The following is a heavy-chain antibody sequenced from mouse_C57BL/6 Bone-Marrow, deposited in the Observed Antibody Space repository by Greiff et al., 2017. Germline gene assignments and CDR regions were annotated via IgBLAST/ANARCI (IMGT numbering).Heavy chain of an antibody. CDR2: ISDGGSYT. CDR3: ARGIYYDYDGGFAY. Sequence: EVHLVESGGGLVKPGGSLKLSCAASGFTFSSYAMSWVRQTPEKRLEWVATISDGGSYTYYPDNVKGRFTISRDNAKNNLYLQMSHLKSEDTAMYYCARGIYYDYDGGFAYWGQGTLVTVSA. V-gene: IGHV5-4*01. CDR1: GFTFSSYA. J-gene: IGHJ3*01. D-gene: IGHD2-4*01.